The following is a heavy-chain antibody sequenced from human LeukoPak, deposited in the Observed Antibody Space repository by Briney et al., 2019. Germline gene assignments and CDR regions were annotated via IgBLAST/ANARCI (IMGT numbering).Heavy chain of an antibody. CDR1: GFIFSSYG. CDR2: IRYDGTNK. J-gene: IGHJ3*02. V-gene: IGHV3-30*02. D-gene: IGHD6-19*01. CDR3: AKEKSSGWHDAFDI. Sequence: GGSLRLSCAASGFIFSSYGMHWVRQAPGKGLEWVAFIRYDGTNKYYADSVKGRFTISRDDSKNTLYLQMSSLRAEDTAAYYCAKEKSSGWHDAFDIGGQGTTVTVSS.